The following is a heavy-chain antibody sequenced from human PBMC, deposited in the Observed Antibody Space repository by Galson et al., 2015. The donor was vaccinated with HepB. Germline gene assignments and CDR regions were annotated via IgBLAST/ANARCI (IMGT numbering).Heavy chain of an antibody. CDR2: ISYDGSNK. CDR3: ARDSYDYVWGSYRYTEFDY. Sequence: SLRLSCAASGFTFSSYAMHWVRQAPGKGLEWVAVISYDGSNKYYADSVKGRFTISRDNSKNTLYLQMNSLRAEDTAVYYCARDSYDYVWGSYRYTEFDYWGQGTLVTVSS. CDR1: GFTFSSYA. J-gene: IGHJ4*02. V-gene: IGHV3-30*04. D-gene: IGHD3-16*02.